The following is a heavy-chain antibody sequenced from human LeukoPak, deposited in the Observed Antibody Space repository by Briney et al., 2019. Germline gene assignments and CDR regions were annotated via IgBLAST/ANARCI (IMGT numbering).Heavy chain of an antibody. CDR2: MYYSGST. CDR1: GDSISSYY. V-gene: IGHV4-59*01. J-gene: IGHJ4*02. CDR3: ARVTGYMTEDYFDY. D-gene: IGHD6-13*01. Sequence: SETLSLTCTVSGDSISSYYWGWIRQPPGKGLEWIGYMYYSGSTNYNPSLKSRVTISVDTSKNQFSLRLSSVTAADTAVYYCARVTGYMTEDYFDYWGQGTLITVSS.